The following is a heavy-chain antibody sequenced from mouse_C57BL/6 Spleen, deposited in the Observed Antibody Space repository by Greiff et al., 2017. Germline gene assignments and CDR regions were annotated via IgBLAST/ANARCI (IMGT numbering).Heavy chain of an antibody. V-gene: IGHV1-82*01. CDR1: GYAFSSSW. Sequence: QVQLQQSGPELVKPGASVKISCKASGYAFSSSWMNWVKQRTGKGLEWIGRIYPGDGDTNYNGKFKGKATLTADKSSSTAYMQLSSLTSEDSAVYFCARHTTVVPYYAMDYWGQGTSVTVSS. CDR3: ARHTTVVPYYAMDY. J-gene: IGHJ4*01. CDR2: IYPGDGDT. D-gene: IGHD1-1*01.